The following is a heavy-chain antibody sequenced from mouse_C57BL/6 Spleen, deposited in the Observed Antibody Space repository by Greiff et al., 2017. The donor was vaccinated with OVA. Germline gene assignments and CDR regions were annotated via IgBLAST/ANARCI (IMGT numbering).Heavy chain of an antibody. CDR2: IYPGGGYT. CDR3: ARWSTGYYFDY. Sequence: VQLQESGAELVRPGTSVKMSCKASGYTFTNYWIGWAKQRPGHGLEWIGDIYPGGGYTNYNEKFKGKATLTADKSSSTAYMQFSSLTSEDSAIYYCARWSTGYYFDYWGQGTTLTVSS. CDR1: GYTFTNYW. V-gene: IGHV1-63*01. J-gene: IGHJ2*01.